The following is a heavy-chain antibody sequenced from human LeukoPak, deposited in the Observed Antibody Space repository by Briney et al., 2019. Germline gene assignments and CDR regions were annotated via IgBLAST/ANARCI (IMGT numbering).Heavy chain of an antibody. V-gene: IGHV4-34*01. J-gene: IGHJ4*02. D-gene: IGHD1-14*01. CDR1: GFTFSSSS. Sequence: GSLRLSCAAAGFTFSSSSMNWVRQTPGKGLEWIGEINHSGSTNYNPSLKSRVTISVDTSKNQFSLKLSSVTAADTAVYYCARGLRYPDYWGQGTLVTVSS. CDR2: INHSGST. CDR3: ARGLRYPDY.